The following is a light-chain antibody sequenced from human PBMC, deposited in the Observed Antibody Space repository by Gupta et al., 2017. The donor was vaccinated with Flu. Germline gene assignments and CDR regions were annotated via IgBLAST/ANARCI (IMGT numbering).Light chain of an antibody. V-gene: IGLV2-14*01. CDR2: EVN. Sequence: QSALTQPASVSGYPRQSTTLSCTVTTSDIGPYNSVSLYQQHPGKAPKAIIYEVNNRPSEISSRFSGSKSVNTASLTISDLQGDDEADYYCSSYSSKTTWVFGGGTKVTV. J-gene: IGLJ3*02. CDR1: TSDIGPYNS. CDR3: SSYSSKTTWV.